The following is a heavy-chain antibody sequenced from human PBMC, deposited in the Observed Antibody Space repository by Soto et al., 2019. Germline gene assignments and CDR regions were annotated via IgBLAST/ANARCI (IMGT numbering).Heavy chain of an antibody. CDR3: ARGGLLWFGELYPFDY. J-gene: IGHJ4*02. Sequence: SETLSLTCTVSGGSISSGGYYWSWIRQHPGKGLEWIGYIYYSGSTNYNPSLKSRVTISVDTSKNQFSLKLSSVTAADTAVYYCARGGLLWFGELYPFDYWGQGTLVTVSS. V-gene: IGHV4-61*08. CDR1: GGSISSGGYY. CDR2: IYYSGST. D-gene: IGHD3-10*01.